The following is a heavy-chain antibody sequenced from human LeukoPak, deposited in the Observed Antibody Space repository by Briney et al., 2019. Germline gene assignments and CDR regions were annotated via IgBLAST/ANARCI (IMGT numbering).Heavy chain of an antibody. CDR1: GFTFSDYY. CDR3: ARVRARYSGYDSYYYYMDV. J-gene: IGHJ6*03. D-gene: IGHD5-12*01. CDR2: ISSSGSTI. Sequence: PGGSLRLSCAAPGFTFSDYYMSWIRQAPGKGLEWVSYISSSGSTIYYADSVKGRFTISRDNAKNSLYLQMNSLRAEDTAVYYCARVRARYSGYDSYYYYMDVWGKGTTVTVSS. V-gene: IGHV3-11*01.